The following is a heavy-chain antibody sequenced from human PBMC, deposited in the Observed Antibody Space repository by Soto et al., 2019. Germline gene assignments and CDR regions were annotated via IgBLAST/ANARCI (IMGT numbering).Heavy chain of an antibody. D-gene: IGHD1-26*01. CDR1: GYTFTSYG. Sequence: QVQLVQSGAEVKKPGASVKVSCKASGYTFTSYGISWVRQAPGQGLEWMGWISAYNGNTNYAQKFQGRVTMTRDTSISTAYMELSRLRSDDTAVYYCARALGGSYAEPFDYWGQGTLVTVSS. CDR2: ISAYNGNT. V-gene: IGHV1-18*04. CDR3: ARALGGSYAEPFDY. J-gene: IGHJ4*02.